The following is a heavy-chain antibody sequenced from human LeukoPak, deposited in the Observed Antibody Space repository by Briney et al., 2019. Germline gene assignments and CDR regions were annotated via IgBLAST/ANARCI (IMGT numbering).Heavy chain of an antibody. CDR3: ARAAVAGTHFDY. D-gene: IGHD6-19*01. Sequence: GGSLRLSCAASGFTFSTYTMNWVRQAPGKGLEWVSHISSSTITIYYADSVKGRFTISRDNARNSLYLQTKGLRAEDTAVYYCARAAVAGTHFDYWGQGTLVTVSS. CDR1: GFTFSTYT. J-gene: IGHJ4*02. V-gene: IGHV3-48*04. CDR2: ISSSTITI.